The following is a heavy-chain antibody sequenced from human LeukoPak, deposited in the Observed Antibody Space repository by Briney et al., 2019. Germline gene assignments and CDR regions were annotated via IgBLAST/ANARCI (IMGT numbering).Heavy chain of an antibody. CDR2: IKQDGSEN. V-gene: IGHV3-7*03. D-gene: IGHD3-10*01. Sequence: GSLRLSCAASGFTFSGRWMSWVRQAPGKGPEWVANIKQDGSENHYVDSVKGRFTISRDNAKNSLYLQMNSLRVEDTAVYYCALYTYGYSFDYWGQGALVIVSS. CDR1: GFTFSGRW. J-gene: IGHJ4*02. CDR3: ALYTYGYSFDY.